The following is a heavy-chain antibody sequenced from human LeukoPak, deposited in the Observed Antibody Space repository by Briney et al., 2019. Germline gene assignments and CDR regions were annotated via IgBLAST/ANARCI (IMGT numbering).Heavy chain of an antibody. Sequence: SETLSLTCTVSGGSISSYYWSWIREPPGKGLERIVYIYYSGSTNYNPSLKSRVTISVDTSKNQFSLKLSSVTAADTAVYYCARGYSSSWYIPFYYYYGMDVWGQGTTVTVSS. J-gene: IGHJ6*02. D-gene: IGHD6-13*01. CDR2: IYYSGST. CDR3: ARGYSSSWYIPFYYYYGMDV. V-gene: IGHV4-59*01. CDR1: GGSISSYY.